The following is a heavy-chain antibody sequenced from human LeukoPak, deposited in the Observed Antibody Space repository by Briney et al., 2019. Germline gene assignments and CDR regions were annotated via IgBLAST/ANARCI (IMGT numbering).Heavy chain of an antibody. V-gene: IGHV3-53*01. CDR3: ARDMYGRNYFDF. D-gene: IGHD4-23*01. CDR2: IYSGGST. J-gene: IGHJ4*02. CDR1: GFTVSSNY. Sequence: GGYLRLSCAASGFTVSSNYMSWVRQAPGKGLEWVSVIYSGGSTYYADSVKGRFTISRDNSKNTLYLQMNSLRAEDTAVYYCARDMYGRNYFDFWGQGTLVTVSS.